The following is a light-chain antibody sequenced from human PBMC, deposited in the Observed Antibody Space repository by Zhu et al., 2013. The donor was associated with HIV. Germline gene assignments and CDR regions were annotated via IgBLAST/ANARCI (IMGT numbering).Light chain of an antibody. CDR1: SNDVGGYNY. Sequence: QSALTQPASVSGSPGQSITISCTGTSNDVGGYNYVSWYQQHPGKAPKLILYEVIKRPSGVSNRFSGSKSGNTASLTISGLQAEDEADYYCCSYAGSSTFDVVFGGGTKLTVL. J-gene: IGLJ2*01. V-gene: IGLV2-23*02. CDR3: CSYAGSSTFDVV. CDR2: EVI.